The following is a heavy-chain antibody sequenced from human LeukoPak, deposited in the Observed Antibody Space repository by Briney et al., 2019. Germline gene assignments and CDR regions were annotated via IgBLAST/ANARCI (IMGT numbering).Heavy chain of an antibody. J-gene: IGHJ6*02. V-gene: IGHV3-7*03. Sequence: AGGSLRLSCAASGFTFSSYWMSWVRQAPGKGLEWVANIKQDGSEKYYVDSVKGRFTISRDNAKNSLYLQMNSLRAEDTAVYYCAKAVVTGRFPLDVWGQGTTVTVSS. CDR3: AKAVVTGRFPLDV. D-gene: IGHD2-21*02. CDR1: GFTFSSYW. CDR2: IKQDGSEK.